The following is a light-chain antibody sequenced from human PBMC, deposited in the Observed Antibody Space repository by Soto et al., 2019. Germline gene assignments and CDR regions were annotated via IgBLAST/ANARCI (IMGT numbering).Light chain of an antibody. CDR1: QSVSSSC. CDR3: QQYGSSIT. V-gene: IGKV3-20*01. J-gene: IGKJ5*01. Sequence: WLLFTGPLSLSPGTRPTIYRTASQSVSSSCLAWYTPKPGQAPRLLIYDASSRATGVPDRFSGSGSGTDFTLAIDRLEPEDFAVYYCQQYGSSITLAQGTRLEIK. CDR2: DAS.